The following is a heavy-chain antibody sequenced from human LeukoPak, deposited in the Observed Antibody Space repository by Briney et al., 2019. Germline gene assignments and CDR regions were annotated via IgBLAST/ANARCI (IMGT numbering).Heavy chain of an antibody. V-gene: IGHV4-59*01. Sequence: SETLSLTCTVSGGSIGSYYWSWIRQPPGKGLEWIGYIHDTGSTKYNPSLKSRVTISVDTSRNHLSLKLTSVTAADTAVYYCASGRSGGDWFDPWGQGTLVTVSS. CDR2: IHDTGST. CDR3: ASGRSGGDWFDP. J-gene: IGHJ5*02. CDR1: GGSIGSYY. D-gene: IGHD3-10*01.